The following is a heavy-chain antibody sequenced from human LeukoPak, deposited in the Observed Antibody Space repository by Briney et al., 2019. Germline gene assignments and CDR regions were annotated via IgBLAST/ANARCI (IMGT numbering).Heavy chain of an antibody. J-gene: IGHJ4*02. CDR1: GFGLSSYN. CDR2: ISSSSSYI. V-gene: IGHV3-21*01. D-gene: IGHD6-19*01. Sequence: KPGGSLRLSCAASGFGLSSYNMNWVRQAPGKGLEWVSSISSSSSYIYYADSVKGRFTISRDNAKNSLFLQMNSLRAEDTAVYYCARSGYITGWYFLSVPFDYWGQGTLVTVSS. CDR3: ARSGYITGWYFLSVPFDY.